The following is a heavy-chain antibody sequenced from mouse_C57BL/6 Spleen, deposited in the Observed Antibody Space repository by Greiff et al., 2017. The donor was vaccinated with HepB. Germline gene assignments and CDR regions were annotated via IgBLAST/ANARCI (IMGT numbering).Heavy chain of an antibody. J-gene: IGHJ2*01. CDR2: IYPGDGDT. D-gene: IGHD2-2*01. V-gene: IGHV1-82*01. Sequence: QVQLKESGPELVKPGASVKISCKASGYAFSSSWMNWVKQRPGKGLEWIGRIYPGDGDTNYNGKFKGKATLTADKSSSTAYMQLSSLTSEDSAVYFCAYGYLYYFDYWGQGTTLTVSS. CDR3: AYGYLYYFDY. CDR1: GYAFSSSW.